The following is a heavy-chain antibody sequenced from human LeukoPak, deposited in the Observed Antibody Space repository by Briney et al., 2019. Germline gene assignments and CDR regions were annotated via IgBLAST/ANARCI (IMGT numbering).Heavy chain of an antibody. V-gene: IGHV3-15*01. CDR2: IKSKTDGGTT. D-gene: IGHD2-21*02. J-gene: IGHJ4*02. Sequence: GGSQRLSCAAPGLTFSTPRMTRVSQATGKGLEWVGRIKSKTDGGTTDYAAPVKGRFTISRDDSKNTLYLQMNSLKTEDTAVYYCTREAVTANGYFDYWGQGTLVTVSS. CDR3: TREAVTANGYFDY. CDR1: GLTFSTPR.